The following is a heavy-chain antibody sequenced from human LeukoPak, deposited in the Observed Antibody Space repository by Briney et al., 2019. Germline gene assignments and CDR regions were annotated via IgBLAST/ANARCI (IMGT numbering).Heavy chain of an antibody. D-gene: IGHD3-10*01. J-gene: IGHJ4*02. V-gene: IGHV3-53*01. Sequence: GGSLRLSCATAGFTVSNNYIHWVRQAPGKGLEWVSVVFSGGDTYYADSVKGRFTISRDNAKNSLYLQMNSLRVEDTAVYYCASLMARGVIWIDYWGQGTLVTVSS. CDR2: VFSGGDT. CDR3: ASLMARGVIWIDY. CDR1: GFTVSNNY.